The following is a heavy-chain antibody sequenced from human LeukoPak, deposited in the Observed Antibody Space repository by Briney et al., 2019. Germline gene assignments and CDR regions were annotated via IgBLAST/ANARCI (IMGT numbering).Heavy chain of an antibody. D-gene: IGHD3-22*01. J-gene: IGHJ4*02. CDR1: GFTFSSYG. CDR3: AKDFSYDGTGYQDY. CDR2: ISYDGSKK. Sequence: PGRSLRLSCAASGFTFSSYGMHWVRQAPGKGLERVAVISYDGSKKYYADSVKGRFTISRDNSKNTLYLQLNSLRAEDTAVYYCAKDFSYDGTGYQDYWGQGTLVTVSS. V-gene: IGHV3-30*18.